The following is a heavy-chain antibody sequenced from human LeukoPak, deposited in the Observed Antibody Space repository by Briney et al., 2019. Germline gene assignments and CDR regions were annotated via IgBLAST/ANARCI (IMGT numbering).Heavy chain of an antibody. CDR3: VYCSGGNCYYTVRGWTY. Sequence: GGSLRLSCAASGFTFSSYGMHWVRQAPGKGLEWVAVISYDGSNKYYADSVKGRFTISRDNSKNTLYLQMNSLTAEDTAVYYCVYCSGGNCYYTVRGWTYWGQGTLVTVSS. J-gene: IGHJ4*02. D-gene: IGHD2-15*01. CDR1: GFTFSSYG. CDR2: ISYDGSNK. V-gene: IGHV3-30*03.